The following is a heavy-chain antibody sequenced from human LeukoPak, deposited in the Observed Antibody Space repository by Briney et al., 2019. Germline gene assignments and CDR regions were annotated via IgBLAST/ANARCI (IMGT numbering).Heavy chain of an antibody. D-gene: IGHD6-13*01. V-gene: IGHV3-7*03. CDR3: AKASTSGYSSSLYGMDV. Sequence: TGGSLRLSCAVSGFIFSNYWMGWVRQAPGKGLQWVANIKTDGSEKYYVDSVKGRFTISRDNAENSLYLQMNSLRAEDTAVYYCAKASTSGYSSSLYGMDVWGQGTTVTVSS. CDR1: GFIFSNYW. CDR2: IKTDGSEK. J-gene: IGHJ6*02.